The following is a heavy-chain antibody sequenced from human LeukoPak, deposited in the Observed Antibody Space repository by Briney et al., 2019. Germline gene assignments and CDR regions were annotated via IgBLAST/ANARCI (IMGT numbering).Heavy chain of an antibody. CDR1: GFTASAFSFSEAW. J-gene: IGHJ4*02. D-gene: IGHD7-27*01. V-gene: IGHV3-66*01. Sequence: GGSLRLSCTASGFTASAFSFSEAWMSWVRQAPGKGLEWVSSIYSGAGTYYVDSVKGRFTVSRDNSKNTLYIQMNSLRAEDTAVYYCARDIPNNWGLGYWGQGTLVTVSS. CDR2: IYSGAGT. CDR3: ARDIPNNWGLGY.